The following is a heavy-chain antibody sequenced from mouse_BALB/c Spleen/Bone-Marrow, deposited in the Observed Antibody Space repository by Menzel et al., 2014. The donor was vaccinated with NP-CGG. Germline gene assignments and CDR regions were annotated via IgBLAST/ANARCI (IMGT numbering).Heavy chain of an antibody. CDR2: IDPANGNT. Sequence: DVQLVESGAELVKPGASVKLSCTASGFNIKDTYMHWVKQRPEQGLEWIGRIDPANGNTKYDPKFQGKATITADTSSNTAYLQLSSLTSEDTAVYYCAFYYYGSSLFAYWGQGTLVTVFA. CDR1: GFNIKDTY. D-gene: IGHD1-1*01. V-gene: IGHV14-3*02. CDR3: AFYYYGSSLFAY. J-gene: IGHJ3*01.